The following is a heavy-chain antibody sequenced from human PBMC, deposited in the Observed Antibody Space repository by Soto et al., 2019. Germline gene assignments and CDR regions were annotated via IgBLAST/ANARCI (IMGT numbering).Heavy chain of an antibody. V-gene: IGHV3-30*18. CDR3: AKVTGYCSSSSCRRDYYYYYGMDV. CDR1: GFTFSNYG. J-gene: IGHJ6*02. Sequence: QVQLVESGGGMVQPGRSLRLSCAASGFTFSNYGMHWVRQAPGKGLEWVAVISYDGSDKYYADSVKGRFSISRDNSKHTLYLQMNSRRAEDTAVYYCAKVTGYCSSSSCRRDYYYYYGMDVWGQGTTVTVSS. D-gene: IGHD2-2*01. CDR2: ISYDGSDK.